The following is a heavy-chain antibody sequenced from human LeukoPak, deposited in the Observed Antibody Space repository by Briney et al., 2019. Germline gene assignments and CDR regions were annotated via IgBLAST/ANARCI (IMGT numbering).Heavy chain of an antibody. CDR2: IYYSGST. J-gene: IGHJ4*02. CDR3: ARGRPLVATIKTLSFDY. CDR1: GGSISSSSYY. D-gene: IGHD5-12*01. V-gene: IGHV4-39*07. Sequence: PSETLSLTCTVSGGSISSSSYYWGWIRQPPGKGLEWIGSIYYSGSTYYNPSLKSRVTISVDTSKNQFSLKLSSVTAADTAVYYCARGRPLVATIKTLSFDYWGQGTLVTVSS.